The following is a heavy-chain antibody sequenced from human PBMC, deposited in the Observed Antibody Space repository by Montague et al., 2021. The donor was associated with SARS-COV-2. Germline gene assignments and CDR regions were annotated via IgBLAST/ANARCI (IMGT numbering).Heavy chain of an antibody. D-gene: IGHD2-15*01. CDR1: GGSFSGYY. CDR3: ARGYCSGSGCYYYYGMDV. Sequence: SETLSLTCAVYGGSFSGYYWSWIRQPPGRGLEWIGETNGSGRTNYNPSXXCRVTISVDTSKNQFSLRLSSVTAAETAVYYCARGYCSGSGCYYYYGMDVWGQGTTVTVSS. CDR2: TNGSGRT. J-gene: IGHJ6*02. V-gene: IGHV4-34*01.